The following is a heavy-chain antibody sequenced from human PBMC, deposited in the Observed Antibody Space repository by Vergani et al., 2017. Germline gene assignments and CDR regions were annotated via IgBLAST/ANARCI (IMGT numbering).Heavy chain of an antibody. CDR1: GFTFGDYA. Sequence: EVQLVESGGGLVQPGRSLRLSCTASGFTFGDYAMSWFRQAPGKGLEWVGFIRSKAYGGTTEYAASVKGRFTISRDDSKSIAYLQMNSRKTEDTAVYYCTRIGGGSYYYYYMYVWGKGTTVTVSS. V-gene: IGHV3-49*03. CDR2: IRSKAYGGTT. D-gene: IGHD3-16*01. CDR3: TRIGGGSYYYYYMYV. J-gene: IGHJ6*03.